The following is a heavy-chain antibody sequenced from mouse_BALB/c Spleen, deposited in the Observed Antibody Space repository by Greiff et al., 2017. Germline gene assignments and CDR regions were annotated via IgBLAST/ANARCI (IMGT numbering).Heavy chain of an antibody. J-gene: IGHJ2*01. CDR3: AREGTTVAIDY. V-gene: IGHV14-3*02. Sequence: DVKLVESGAELVKPGASVKLSCTASGFNIKDTYMHWVKQRPEQGLEWIGRIDPANGNTKYDPKFQGKATITADTSSNTAYLQLSSLTSEDTAVYYCAREGTTVAIDYWGQGTTLTVSA. CDR2: IDPANGNT. CDR1: GFNIKDTY. D-gene: IGHD1-1*01.